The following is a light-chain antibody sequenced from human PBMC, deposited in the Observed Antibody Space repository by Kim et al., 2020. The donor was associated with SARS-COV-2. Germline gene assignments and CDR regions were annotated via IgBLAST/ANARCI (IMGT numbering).Light chain of an antibody. CDR2: ETS. CDR3: QQYGSSPYA. V-gene: IGKV3-20*01. Sequence: EIVLTQSPGTLSLSPGERATLSCRASQRVDSAYLAWYQWKAGQAPSLLIYETSKRAAGIPDRFSGSGSGTDFTLTISRLEPEDSAVYYCQQYGSSPYAFGQGTKLEI. J-gene: IGKJ2*01. CDR1: QRVDSAY.